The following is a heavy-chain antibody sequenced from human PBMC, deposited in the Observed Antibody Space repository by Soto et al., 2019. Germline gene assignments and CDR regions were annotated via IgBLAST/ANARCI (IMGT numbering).Heavy chain of an antibody. D-gene: IGHD5-18*01. CDR2: ISAYNGNT. Sequence: QVQLVQSGAEVKKPGASVKVSCKASGYTFTSYGISWVRQAPGQGLERMGWISAYNGNTNYAQKLQGRVTMTTDTTTSTSCMELRSLRSYDTAVYYCARRGYSFGGFDYWGQGTLVTVSS. CDR1: GYTFTSYG. CDR3: ARRGYSFGGFDY. V-gene: IGHV1-18*04. J-gene: IGHJ4*02.